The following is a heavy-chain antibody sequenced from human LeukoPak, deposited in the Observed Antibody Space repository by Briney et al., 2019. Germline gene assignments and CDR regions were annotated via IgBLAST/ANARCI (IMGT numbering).Heavy chain of an antibody. CDR3: AKGRARFLEWLLYYYYYGMDV. CDR1: GFTFSSYA. J-gene: IGHJ6*02. Sequence: PGGSLRLSCAASGFTFSSYAMSWVRQAPGEGLEWVSAISGSGGSTYYADSVKGRFTISRDNSKNTLYLQMNSLRAEDTAVYYCAKGRARFLEWLLYYYYYGMDVWGQGTTVTVSS. CDR2: ISGSGGST. V-gene: IGHV3-23*01. D-gene: IGHD3-3*01.